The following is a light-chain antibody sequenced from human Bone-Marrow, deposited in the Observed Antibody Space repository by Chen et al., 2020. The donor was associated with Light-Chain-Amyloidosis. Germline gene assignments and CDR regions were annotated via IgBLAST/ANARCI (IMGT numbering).Light chain of an antibody. CDR1: QSLLHSNGYKY. V-gene: IGKV2-28*01. CDR3: MQALQTPWT. CDR2: LGS. Sequence: DIVMTQSPLSLPVTPGEPASISCRSSQSLLHSNGYKYLDWYLQKPGQSPQLLIYLGSNRASGVPDRFSGSGSGTDFTLKISRVEAEDFGVYYCMQALQTPWTFGQGTKVEIK. J-gene: IGKJ1*01.